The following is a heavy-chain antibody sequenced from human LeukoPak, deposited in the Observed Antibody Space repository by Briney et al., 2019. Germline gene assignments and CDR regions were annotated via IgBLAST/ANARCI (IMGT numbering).Heavy chain of an antibody. Sequence: ASVKVSCKASGYTFTSYDINWVRQAAGQGLERMGWVNPNSGNTGYAQKLQGRVTMTRNTSISTAYMELSSLRSEDTAVYYCARDGGSGYDAFDIWGQGTMVTVSS. CDR3: ARDGGSGYDAFDI. V-gene: IGHV1-8*01. CDR2: VNPNSGNT. D-gene: IGHD3-10*01. CDR1: GYTFTSYD. J-gene: IGHJ3*02.